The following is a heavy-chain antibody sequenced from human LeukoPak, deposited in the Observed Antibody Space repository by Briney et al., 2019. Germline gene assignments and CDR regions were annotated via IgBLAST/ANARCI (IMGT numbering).Heavy chain of an antibody. CDR3: ARAPTRNYIFDY. D-gene: IGHD4-11*01. CDR2: IYYTGTT. J-gene: IGHJ4*02. CDR1: GDSFISSGNY. V-gene: IGHV4-31*03. Sequence: PSETLSLTCTVSGDSFISSGNYWRWLRQPPGKGLVWIGYIYYTGTTYYNPSLKSRVTISVDTSKNQFSLTLRSVTAADTAVYYCARAPTRNYIFDYWGQGTLVTVSS.